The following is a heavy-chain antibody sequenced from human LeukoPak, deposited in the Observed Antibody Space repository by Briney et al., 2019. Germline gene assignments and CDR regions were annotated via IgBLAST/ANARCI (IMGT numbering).Heavy chain of an antibody. CDR2: INHSGST. D-gene: IGHD3-3*01. CDR1: GGPFSGYY. J-gene: IGHJ5*02. CDR3: ARVYGYYDFWSGYYTHWFDP. Sequence: SETLSLTCAVYGGPFSGYYRSWIRQPPGKGLEWIGEINHSGSTNYNPSLKSRVTISVDTSKNQFSLKLSSVAAADTAVYYCARVYGYYDFWSGYYTHWFDPWGQGTLVTVSS. V-gene: IGHV4-34*01.